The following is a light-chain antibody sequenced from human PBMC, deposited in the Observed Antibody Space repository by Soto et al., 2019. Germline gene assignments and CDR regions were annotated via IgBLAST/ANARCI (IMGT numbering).Light chain of an antibody. V-gene: IGLV1-40*01. Sequence: QSVLTQPPSMSRAPGQRVTISCTGSSSNIGAGYDVHWYQQRPGAAPKLLISANINRPSGVPDRFSGSKSGTSASLAITGLQADDEGDYYCQSYDSTLSARYVFGTGTKVTVL. J-gene: IGLJ1*01. CDR1: SSNIGAGYD. CDR2: ANI. CDR3: QSYDSTLSARYV.